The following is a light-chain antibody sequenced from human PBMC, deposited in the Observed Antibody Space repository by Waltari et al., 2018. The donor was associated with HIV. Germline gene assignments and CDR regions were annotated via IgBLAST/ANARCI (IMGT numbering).Light chain of an antibody. V-gene: IGKV3-15*01. CDR2: GAS. Sequence: EIVMTQSPATLAVSPGEGVTLSCRAGQRVDTNLAWYQQKPGQAPRLLIYGASTRAAGIPARFSGSGSGTEFTLTISSLQPEDFAVYYCHQYNNWLTFGGGSKVEIK. J-gene: IGKJ4*01. CDR3: HQYNNWLT. CDR1: QRVDTN.